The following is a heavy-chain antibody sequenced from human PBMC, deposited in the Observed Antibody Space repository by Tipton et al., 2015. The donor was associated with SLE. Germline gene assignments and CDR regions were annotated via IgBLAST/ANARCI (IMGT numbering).Heavy chain of an antibody. CDR3: AKETTSGWYNFDY. J-gene: IGHJ4*02. CDR1: GFIFSNYG. V-gene: IGHV3-33*06. D-gene: IGHD6-19*01. CDR2: ISFDGSNK. Sequence: SLRLSCAASGFIFSNYGMHWVRQAPGKGLEWVALISFDGSNKSYADSVNGRFTISRDNSQNTVYLQMNSLRAEDAAVYYCAKETTSGWYNFDYWGQGALVTVSS.